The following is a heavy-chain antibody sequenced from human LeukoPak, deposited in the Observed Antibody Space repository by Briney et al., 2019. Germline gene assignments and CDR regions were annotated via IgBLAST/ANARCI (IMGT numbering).Heavy chain of an antibody. Sequence: PGESLKISCRGSGYRFTTYWIGWVRQMPGKGPEWMGIIYPADSDIRYSPSFQGQVTISADKSISTAYLQWNSLKASDTAMYYCARQEYCSGASCYTWFDPWGQGTLVTVSS. V-gene: IGHV5-51*01. CDR3: ARQEYCSGASCYTWFDP. CDR1: GYRFTTYW. CDR2: IYPADSDI. D-gene: IGHD2-15*01. J-gene: IGHJ5*02.